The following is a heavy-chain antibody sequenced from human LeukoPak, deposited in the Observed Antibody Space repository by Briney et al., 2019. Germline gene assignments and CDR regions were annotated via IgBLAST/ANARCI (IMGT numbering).Heavy chain of an antibody. CDR3: AGLPYCGGDCADAFDI. Sequence: SETLSLTCTVSGGSISSYYWSWIRQPPGKGLEWIGYIYYSGSTNYSPSLKSRVTISVDTSKNQFSLKLSSVTAADTAVYYCAGLPYCGGDCADAFDIWGQGTMVTVSS. V-gene: IGHV4-59*01. D-gene: IGHD2-21*02. CDR1: GGSISSYY. CDR2: IYYSGST. J-gene: IGHJ3*02.